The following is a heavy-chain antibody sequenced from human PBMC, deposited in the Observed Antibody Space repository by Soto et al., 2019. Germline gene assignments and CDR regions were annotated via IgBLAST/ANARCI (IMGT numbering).Heavy chain of an antibody. CDR3: ARVARGYSGYDSPHFDY. Sequence: EVQLVESGGGLVQPGGSLRLSCAASGFTFSSYWMHWVRQAPGKGLVWVSRINSDGSSTSYADSVKGRFTISRDNAKNTLYLQMTSLRAEDTAVYYCARVARGYSGYDSPHFDYWGQGTLVTVSS. D-gene: IGHD5-12*01. J-gene: IGHJ4*02. CDR2: INSDGSST. V-gene: IGHV3-74*01. CDR1: GFTFSSYW.